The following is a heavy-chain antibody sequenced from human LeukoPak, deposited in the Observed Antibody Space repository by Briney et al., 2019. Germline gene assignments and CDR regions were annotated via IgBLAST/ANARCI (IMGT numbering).Heavy chain of an antibody. V-gene: IGHV1-69*13. Sequence: PVKVPCKASGDTFSATAISWVRQAPGQGLEWMGGIIPSWGTTNYAEQFQGRVTITADASTTAAYMELSSLTFEDTAVYYCARGVRRETSEFDSWGQGTLVIVSS. J-gene: IGHJ4*02. CDR3: ARGVRRETSEFDS. CDR2: IIPSWGTT. CDR1: GDTFSATA. D-gene: IGHD3-10*02.